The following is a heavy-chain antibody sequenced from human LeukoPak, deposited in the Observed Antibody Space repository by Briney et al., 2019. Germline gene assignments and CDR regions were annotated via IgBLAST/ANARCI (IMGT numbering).Heavy chain of an antibody. J-gene: IGHJ6*03. CDR2: IIPIFGTA. CDR3: ATGKGDYYYYMDV. CDR1: GGTFSSYA. Sequence: SVKVSCKASGGTFSSYAISWVRRAPGQGLEWMGRIIPIFGTANYAQKFQGRVTITTDESTSTAYMELSSLRSEDTAVYYCATGKGDYYYYMDVWGKGTTVTVSS. V-gene: IGHV1-69*05.